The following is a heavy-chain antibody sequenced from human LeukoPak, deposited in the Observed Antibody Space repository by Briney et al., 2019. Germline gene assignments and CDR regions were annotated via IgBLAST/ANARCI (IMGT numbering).Heavy chain of an antibody. D-gene: IGHD3-22*01. V-gene: IGHV1-69*01. CDR2: IIPIFGTA. CDR1: RGTFSSYA. J-gene: IGHJ4*02. CDR3: ARGTHRYYYDSSGYYAPYFDY. Sequence: SVKASCKASRGTFSSYAISWVRQAPGQGLEWMGGIIPIFGTANYAQKFQGRVTITADEFTSTAYMELSSLRSEDTAVYYCARGTHRYYYDSSGYYAPYFDYWGQGTLVTVSS.